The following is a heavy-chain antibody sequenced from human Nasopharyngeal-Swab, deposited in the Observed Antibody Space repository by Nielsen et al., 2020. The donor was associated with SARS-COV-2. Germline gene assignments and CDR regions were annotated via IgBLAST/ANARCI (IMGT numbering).Heavy chain of an antibody. D-gene: IGHD6-19*01. CDR3: ANLYSSGWADAFDI. J-gene: IGHJ3*02. Sequence: GESLKISCAASGFTFSSYAMSWVRQAPGKGLEWVSVIYSGGSSTYYADSVKGRFTISRDNSKNTLYLQMNSLRAEDTAVYYCANLYSSGWADAFDIWGQGTMVTASS. CDR1: GFTFSSYA. CDR2: IYSGGSST. V-gene: IGHV3-23*03.